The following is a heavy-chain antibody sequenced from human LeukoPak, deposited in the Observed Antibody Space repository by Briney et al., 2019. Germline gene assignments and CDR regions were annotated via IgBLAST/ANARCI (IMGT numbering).Heavy chain of an antibody. Sequence: SETLSLTCTVSGYSISSGYYWGWIRPPPGKGLEWIGIIYHSGSTYYNPSLKSRVTISVDTSKNQFSLKLSSVTAADTAVYYCAREHGGYDYPPRKGVYDYWGQGTLVTVSS. CDR3: AREHGGYDYPPRKGVYDY. D-gene: IGHD5-12*01. V-gene: IGHV4-38-2*02. CDR2: IYHSGST. J-gene: IGHJ4*02. CDR1: GYSISSGYY.